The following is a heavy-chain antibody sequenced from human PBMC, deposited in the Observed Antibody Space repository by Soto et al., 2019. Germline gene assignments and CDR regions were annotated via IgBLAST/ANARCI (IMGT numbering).Heavy chain of an antibody. CDR2: ISYDGSNK. J-gene: IGHJ6*02. V-gene: IGHV3-30*18. CDR3: AKGLVGYVFGVQDYHYGMDV. D-gene: IGHD2-8*02. CDR1: RFTFSSYG. Sequence: QVQLVESGGGVVQSGRSLRLSCAASRFTFSSYGMHWVRQAPGKGLEWVAAISYDGSNKNYADSVKGRFTISRDNSKNTLYLQMNGLRGEDTAVYNCAKGLVGYVFGVQDYHYGMDVWGQGTTVTVSS.